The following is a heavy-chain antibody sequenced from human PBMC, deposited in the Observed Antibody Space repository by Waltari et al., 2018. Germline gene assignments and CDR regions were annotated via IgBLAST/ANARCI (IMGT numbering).Heavy chain of an antibody. CDR3: ATYIGASVGTAAFDV. J-gene: IGHJ3*01. V-gene: IGHV4-39*01. D-gene: IGHD5-12*01. Sequence: QLQLQESGPGPVKPSETLSLTCSVSGGSIDPPIHYWSWIRQPPGQGLEWIGTNSYAGTTYPNPSLRSRLTMSRDTSKNQLSLTLGSTTAADTAVYYCATYIGASVGTAAFDVWGQGTMVTVSS. CDR1: GGSIDPPIHY. CDR2: NSYAGTT.